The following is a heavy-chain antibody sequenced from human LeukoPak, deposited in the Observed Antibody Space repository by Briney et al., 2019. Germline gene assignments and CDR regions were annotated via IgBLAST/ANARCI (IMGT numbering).Heavy chain of an antibody. J-gene: IGHJ1*01. Sequence: SETLSLTCAVYGGSFSGYYWNWIRQPPGKGLEWIGEINHSGNTNYNPSLKSRVTISVDTFKNQFSLEVSSVAAADTAVYYCARGAVGATAKYFQYWGQGALVTVSS. CDR1: GGSFSGYY. CDR3: ARGAVGATAKYFQY. D-gene: IGHD1-26*01. V-gene: IGHV4-34*01. CDR2: INHSGNT.